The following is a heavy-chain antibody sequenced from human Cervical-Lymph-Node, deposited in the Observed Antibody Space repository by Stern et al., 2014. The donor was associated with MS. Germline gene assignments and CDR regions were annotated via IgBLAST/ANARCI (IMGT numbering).Heavy chain of an antibody. V-gene: IGHV1-8*01. CDR2: MNPNSGNT. Sequence: EHLVESGAVVKKPGASVKVSCKASGYTFTSYDINWVRQATGQGLEWMGWMNPNSGNTGYAQKFQGRVTMTRNTSISTAYMELSSLRSEDTAVYYCARARFGEPHFDYWGQGTLVTVSS. D-gene: IGHD3-10*02. CDR1: GYTFTSYD. J-gene: IGHJ4*02. CDR3: ARARFGEPHFDY.